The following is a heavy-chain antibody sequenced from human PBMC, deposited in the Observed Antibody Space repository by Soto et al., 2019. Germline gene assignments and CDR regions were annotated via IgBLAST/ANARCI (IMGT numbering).Heavy chain of an antibody. Sequence: GGSLRLSCAASGFTFSSYAMHWVRQAPGKGLEWVAVISYDGSNKYYADSVKGRFTISRDNSKNTLYLQMSSLRSEDTAVYFCASTPGSYSSGWDDAFDIWGQGTMVTVSS. V-gene: IGHV3-30-3*01. CDR3: ASTPGSYSSGWDDAFDI. CDR1: GFTFSSYA. D-gene: IGHD6-19*01. J-gene: IGHJ3*02. CDR2: ISYDGSNK.